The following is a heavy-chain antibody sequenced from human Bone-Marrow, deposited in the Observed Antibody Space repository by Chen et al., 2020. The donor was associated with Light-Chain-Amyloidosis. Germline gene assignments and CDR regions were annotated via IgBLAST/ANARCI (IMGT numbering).Heavy chain of an antibody. CDR2: ISGSGGSR. CDR3: AKDISYYDILPGYPADAFDI. J-gene: IGHJ3*02. V-gene: IGHV3-23*04. CDR1: GFAFSSYA. D-gene: IGHD3-9*01. Sequence: EVQLVESGGGLLQRGGSLRLSCAASGFAFSSYAMSWVRQATGKGLEWVSTISGSGGSRYYGDSVKGRLTISRDNSKNALFRQMNSLRAEDTVVYYCAKDISYYDILPGYPADAFDIWGQGTMVTVSS.